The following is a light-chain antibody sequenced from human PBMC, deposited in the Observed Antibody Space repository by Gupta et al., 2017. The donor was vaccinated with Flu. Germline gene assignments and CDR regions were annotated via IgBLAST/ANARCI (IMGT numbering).Light chain of an antibody. CDR3: QRRSKGPPST. Sequence: VLTQSPATLALSPLEGATLSCRASQSVSNYLAWYQQKPGQAPRRLIYDASHRDPGIPARFSGSGSGTDFTLTISSRELEDFAVYYCQRRSKGPPSTFGQGTKMEIK. J-gene: IGKJ2*01. CDR2: DAS. V-gene: IGKV3-11*01. CDR1: QSVSNY.